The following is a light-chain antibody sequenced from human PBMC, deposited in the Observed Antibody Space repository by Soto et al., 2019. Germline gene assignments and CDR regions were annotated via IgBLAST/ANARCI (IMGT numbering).Light chain of an antibody. CDR2: DVS. CDR3: SSYTSSSTL. J-gene: IGLJ1*01. Sequence: PPASVSGSPGQSITISCTGTRSDVDGYNYVSWYQQHPGKAPKLMIYDVSNRPSGVSNRFSGSKSGNTASLTISGLQAEDEADYYCSSYTSSSTLFGTGTKVTVL. CDR1: RSDVDGYNY. V-gene: IGLV2-14*01.